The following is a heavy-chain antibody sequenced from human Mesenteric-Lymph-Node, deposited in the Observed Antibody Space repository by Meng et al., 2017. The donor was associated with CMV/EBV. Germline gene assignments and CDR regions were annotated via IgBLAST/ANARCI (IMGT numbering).Heavy chain of an antibody. CDR1: GFQFGDYG. CDR2: IAYDGSNQ. Sequence: GESLKISCAASGFQFGDYGMHWVRQAPGKGLEWVTFIAYDGSNQYYVDAVKGRFTISRDNSKNTLYLQMNSLRAGDTAVYYCAKEAVDYDGNSDSWGQGTLVTVSS. V-gene: IGHV3-30*02. J-gene: IGHJ5*01. D-gene: IGHD4-23*01. CDR3: AKEAVDYDGNSDS.